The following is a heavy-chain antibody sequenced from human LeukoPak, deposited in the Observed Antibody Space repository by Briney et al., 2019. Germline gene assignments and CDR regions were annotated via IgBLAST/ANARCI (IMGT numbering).Heavy chain of an antibody. D-gene: IGHD6-6*01. J-gene: IGHJ6*03. CDR1: GGTFRSYA. CDR3: ARDLIAARRGYYYYYYMDV. V-gene: IGHV1-2*02. CDR2: INPNSGGT. Sequence: GASVKVSCKASGGTFRSYAISWVRQAPGQGLEWMGWINPNSGGTNYAQKFQGRVTMTRDTSISTAYMELSRLRSDDTAVYYCARDLIAARRGYYYYYYMDVWGKGTTVTVSS.